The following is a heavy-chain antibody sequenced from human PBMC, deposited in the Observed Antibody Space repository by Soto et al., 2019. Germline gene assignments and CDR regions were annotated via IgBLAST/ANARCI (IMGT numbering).Heavy chain of an antibody. CDR2: INHSGST. Sequence: SETLSLTCAVYGGSFSGYYWSWIRQPPGKGLEWIGEINHSGSTNFNPSLKSRVSISVDTSKKQFSLKLGSVTAADTAVYYCAVHLNSTITVYCYFYLCGRGTLVTVSS. D-gene: IGHD5-12*01. J-gene: IGHJ2*01. V-gene: IGHV4-34*01. CDR1: GGSFSGYY. CDR3: AVHLNSTITVYCYFYL.